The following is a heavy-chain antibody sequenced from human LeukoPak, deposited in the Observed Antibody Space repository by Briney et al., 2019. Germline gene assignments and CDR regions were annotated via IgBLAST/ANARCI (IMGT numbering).Heavy chain of an antibody. CDR2: IYPGDSDT. D-gene: IGHD5-12*01. V-gene: IGHV5-51*01. J-gene: IGHJ3*02. Sequence: GESLKISCKGSGYSFTSYWIGWVRQIPGKGLEWMGFIYPGDSDTRYSPSFQGQVTISADKSISTAYLQWSSLKASDTAMYYCARQRPDIFSDAFDIWGQGTMVTVSS. CDR3: ARQRPDIFSDAFDI. CDR1: GYSFTSYW.